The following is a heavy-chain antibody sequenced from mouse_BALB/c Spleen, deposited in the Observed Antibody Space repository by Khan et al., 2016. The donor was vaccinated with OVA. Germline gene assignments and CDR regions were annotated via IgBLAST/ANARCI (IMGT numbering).Heavy chain of an antibody. CDR3: ARAARIKY. Sequence: QLQESGPGLVKPSQSLSLTFTVTGYSITSGYGWNWIRQFPGNKLEWMGYISYSGSTNYNPSLKRRISITRDPSKNQFFMHLNSVNTEDTATYYCARAARIKYWGQGTTLTVSS. J-gene: IGHJ2*01. CDR1: GYSITSGYG. V-gene: IGHV3-2*02. CDR2: ISYSGST. D-gene: IGHD1-2*01.